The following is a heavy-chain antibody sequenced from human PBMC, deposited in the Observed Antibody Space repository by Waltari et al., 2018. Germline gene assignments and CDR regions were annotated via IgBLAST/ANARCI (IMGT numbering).Heavy chain of an antibody. D-gene: IGHD6-25*01. V-gene: IGHV4-38-2*01. CDR3: ARRVSTGWQYNYFDY. CDR1: GYSISSGYY. CDR2: MHHSGTT. J-gene: IGHJ4*02. Sequence: QVQLQESGPGLVKPSETLSLTCAVSGYSISSGYYWSWIRQPPGEGLEWIGCMHHSGTTYYNPALKGRVTISVDTSKNQFSLKLSSVTAADTAVYYCARRVSTGWQYNYFDYWGQGTPVTVSS.